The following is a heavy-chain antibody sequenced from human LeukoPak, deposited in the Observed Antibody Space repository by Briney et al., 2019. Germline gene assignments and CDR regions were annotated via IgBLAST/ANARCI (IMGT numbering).Heavy chain of an antibody. Sequence: SETLSLTCTVSGGSISSGGYYWSWIRQHPGKGLEWIGYIYYSGITYYNPSLKSRVTISVDTSNNQISLKLSSVTAADTAVYYCARGGDWFDPWGQGTLVTVSS. CDR3: ARGGDWFDP. CDR2: IYYSGIT. CDR1: GGSISSGGYY. J-gene: IGHJ5*02. V-gene: IGHV4-31*03.